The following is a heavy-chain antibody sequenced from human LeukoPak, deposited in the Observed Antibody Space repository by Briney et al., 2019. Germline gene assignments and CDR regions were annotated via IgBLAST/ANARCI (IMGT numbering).Heavy chain of an antibody. V-gene: IGHV5-51*01. J-gene: IGHJ4*02. D-gene: IGHD6-13*01. CDR3: ARRFSTSWYFDY. CDR2: IYPGDSDT. Sequence: PGASLQISCKGSGFRFTSYWIGWVRQMPGKGLEWMGIIYPGDSDTRYSPSFQGQVTISADKSISTAYLQWSSLKASDTAMYYCARRFSTSWYFDYWGQGALVTVSS. CDR1: GFRFTSYW.